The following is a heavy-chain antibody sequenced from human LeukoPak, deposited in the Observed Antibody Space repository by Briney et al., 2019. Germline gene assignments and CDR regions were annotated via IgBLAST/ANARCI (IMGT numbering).Heavy chain of an antibody. CDR1: EYTFTGYY. Sequence: GASAKVSCKASEYTFTGYYMHWVRQAPGQGLEWMGWINPNSGGTNYAQKFQGRVTMTRDTSISTAYMELSRLRSDDAAVYYCARDYYDSSGYLLDYWGQGTLVTVSS. CDR2: INPNSGGT. CDR3: ARDYYDSSGYLLDY. D-gene: IGHD3-22*01. J-gene: IGHJ4*02. V-gene: IGHV1-2*02.